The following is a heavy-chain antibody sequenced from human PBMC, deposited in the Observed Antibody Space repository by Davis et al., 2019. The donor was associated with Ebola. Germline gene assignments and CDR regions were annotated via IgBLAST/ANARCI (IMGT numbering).Heavy chain of an antibody. CDR1: GCTFSSYA. V-gene: IGHV1-2*02. Sequence: ASVKVSCKSSGCTFSSYAISWVRQAPGQGLEWMGWINPNSGGTNYAQKFQGRVTMTRDTSISTAYMELSRLRSDDTAVYYCARDLDSSGYRGMDVWGQGTTVTVSS. CDR3: ARDLDSSGYRGMDV. CDR2: INPNSGGT. D-gene: IGHD3-22*01. J-gene: IGHJ6*02.